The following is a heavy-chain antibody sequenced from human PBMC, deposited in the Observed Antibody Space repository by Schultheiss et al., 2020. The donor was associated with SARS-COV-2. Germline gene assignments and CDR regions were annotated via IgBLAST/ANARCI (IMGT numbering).Heavy chain of an antibody. V-gene: IGHV1-2*02. J-gene: IGHJ4*02. CDR2: INPNSGGT. CDR1: GYTFTSYG. Sequence: ASVKVSCKASGYTFTSYGISWVRQAPGQGLEWMGWINPNSGGTNYAQKFQGRVTMTRDTSNSTAYMELRSLRSDDTAVYYCARARGATTVTTPLALDFDYWGQGTLVTVSS. CDR3: ARARGATTVTTPLALDFDY. D-gene: IGHD4-17*01.